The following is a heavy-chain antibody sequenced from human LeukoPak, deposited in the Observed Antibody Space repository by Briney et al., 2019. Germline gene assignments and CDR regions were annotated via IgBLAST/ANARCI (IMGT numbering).Heavy chain of an antibody. CDR1: GYTFTSYG. CDR3: ARDRRLAAAYFDY. D-gene: IGHD6-13*01. Sequence: ASVKVSCKASGYTFTSYGISWVRQAPGQGLEWMGWINTNTGNPTYAQGFTGRFVFSLDTSVSTAYLQISSLKAEDTAVYYCARDRRLAAAYFDYWGQGTLVTVSS. J-gene: IGHJ4*02. V-gene: IGHV7-4-1*02. CDR2: INTNTGNP.